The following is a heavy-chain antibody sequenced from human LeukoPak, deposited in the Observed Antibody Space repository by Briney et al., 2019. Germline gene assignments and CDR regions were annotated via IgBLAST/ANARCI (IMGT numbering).Heavy chain of an antibody. Sequence: GESRGISCKGPGYSFTSYWISWVRQMPGKGLEWMGRIDPSDSYTNYSPSFQGHVTISADKSISTAYLQWSSLKASDTAMYYCASKGSKTLRSPVDIWGQGTLDPVSS. D-gene: IGHD3-3*01. V-gene: IGHV5-10-1*01. CDR2: IDPSDSYT. J-gene: IGHJ3*02. CDR1: GYSFTSYW. CDR3: ASKGSKTLRSPVDI.